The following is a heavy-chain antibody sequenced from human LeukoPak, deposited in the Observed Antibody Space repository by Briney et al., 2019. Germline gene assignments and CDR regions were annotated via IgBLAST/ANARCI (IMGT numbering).Heavy chain of an antibody. V-gene: IGHV4-39*01. CDR2: IYYSGST. D-gene: IGHD3-10*01. Sequence: PSETLSLTCIVSGGSISSSSYYWGWIRQPPGRGLEWIGSIYYSGSTYYNPSLKSRVTISVDTSKNQFSLKLSSVTAADTAVYYCARLRGGWEGYYYMDVWGKGTTVTISS. J-gene: IGHJ6*03. CDR3: ARLRGGWEGYYYMDV. CDR1: GGSISSSSYY.